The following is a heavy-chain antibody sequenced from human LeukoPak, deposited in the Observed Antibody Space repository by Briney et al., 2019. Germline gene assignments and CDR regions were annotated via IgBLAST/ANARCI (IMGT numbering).Heavy chain of an antibody. CDR2: IYYSGST. Sequence: SETLSLTCTVSGGSISSGSYYWGWIRQPPGKGLEWIGSIYYSGSTYYNPSLKSRVTISVDTSKNQFSLKLSSVTAADTAVYYCARRAVQYYDILTGSYAFDIWGQGTMVTVSS. CDR3: ARRAVQYYDILTGSYAFDI. CDR1: GGSISSGSYY. J-gene: IGHJ3*02. V-gene: IGHV4-39*07. D-gene: IGHD3-9*01.